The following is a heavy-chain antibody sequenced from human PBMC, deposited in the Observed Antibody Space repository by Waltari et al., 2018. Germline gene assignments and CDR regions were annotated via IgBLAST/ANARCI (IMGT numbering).Heavy chain of an antibody. Sequence: QLQESGPGLVKPSGTLSLICAVSGDSMRSTYWWSWVRQTPGKGLEWIGQVHGSGRTNYNPSFAGRVTMSLDTSAYHFALKLTSATAADTALYFCARDRGRGFYLDTWGQGTLVTVSP. D-gene: IGHD2-15*01. CDR3: ARDRGRGFYLDT. J-gene: IGHJ4*02. CDR2: VHGSGRT. CDR1: GDSMRSTYW. V-gene: IGHV4-4*02.